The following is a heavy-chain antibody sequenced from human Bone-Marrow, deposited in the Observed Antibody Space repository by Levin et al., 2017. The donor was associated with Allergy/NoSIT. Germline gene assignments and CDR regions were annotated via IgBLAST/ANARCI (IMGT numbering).Heavy chain of an antibody. D-gene: IGHD7-27*01. J-gene: IGHJ4*02. CDR3: ARAGPNWRIDS. Sequence: LSLTCAASGFTFSANWMHWVRQAPGKGLVWVSLINNDASNTNYADSVRGRFTISRDNAKNTLSLQLNGLRADDTAVYYCARAGPNWRIDSWGQGTLVTVSS. CDR2: INNDASNT. CDR1: GFTFSANW. V-gene: IGHV3-74*01.